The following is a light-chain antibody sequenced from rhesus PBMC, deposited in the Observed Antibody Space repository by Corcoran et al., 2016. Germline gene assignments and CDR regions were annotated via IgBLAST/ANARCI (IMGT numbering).Light chain of an antibody. CDR2: RTS. Sequence: DIQMTQSPSSLSASVGDRVTITCRASQDISNYLAWYQHKPGKAPKLLIYRTSNLETGVPSRFSGSGSRTDFTLTISSLQPEDIATYFCQQHDNFPLTFGGGTKVELK. CDR1: QDISNY. V-gene: IGKV1-69*01. J-gene: IGKJ4*01. CDR3: QQHDNFPLT.